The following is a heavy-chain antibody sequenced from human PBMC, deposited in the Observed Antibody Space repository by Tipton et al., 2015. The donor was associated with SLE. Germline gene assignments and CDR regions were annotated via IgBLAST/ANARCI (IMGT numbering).Heavy chain of an antibody. CDR3: IPRGYSGY. Sequence: SLRLSCTVSGFTFTNAWMSWVRQAPGKGLEWVGRIKSKADGRTTDYVAPVKGRFTMSRDDSKNTLYLQMNSLKTEDTAVYYCIPRGYSGYWGQGTLVTVSS. CDR2: IKSKADGRTT. V-gene: IGHV3-15*01. J-gene: IGHJ4*02. CDR1: GFTFTNAW. D-gene: IGHD5-12*01.